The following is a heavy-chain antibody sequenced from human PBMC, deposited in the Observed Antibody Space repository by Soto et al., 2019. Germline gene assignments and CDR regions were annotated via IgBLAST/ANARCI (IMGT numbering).Heavy chain of an antibody. D-gene: IGHD3-16*01. Sequence: EVQLVESGGGLVQPGGSLSLSCAASGFTFSTYGMTWVRRPPGKGLEWVANLDQDGSERYYVDSVRGRFTISGDNAKNSLYLQMNSLRAEDTAVYYCVCGGNFFVYWGQGTLVTVSP. V-gene: IGHV3-7*01. J-gene: IGHJ4*02. CDR1: GFTFSTYG. CDR2: LDQDGSER. CDR3: VCGGNFFVY.